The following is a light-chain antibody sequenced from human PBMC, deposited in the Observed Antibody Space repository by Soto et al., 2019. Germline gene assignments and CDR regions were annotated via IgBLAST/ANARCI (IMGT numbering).Light chain of an antibody. Sequence: DIQMNQSPSSLSASVGDRVTISCRARQGISTYLNWYQQKPGTAPRLLIYRASSVKSGVPPRFSGSGSGRDFTLTISSLRPEDIATYFCQHSYTSPWTFGQGTKVDIK. CDR1: QGISTY. CDR2: RAS. V-gene: IGKV1-39*01. CDR3: QHSYTSPWT. J-gene: IGKJ1*01.